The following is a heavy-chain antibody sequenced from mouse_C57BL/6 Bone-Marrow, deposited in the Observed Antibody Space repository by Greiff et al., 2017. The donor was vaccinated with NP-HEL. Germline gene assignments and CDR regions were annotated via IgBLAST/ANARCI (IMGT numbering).Heavy chain of an antibody. CDR1: GYTFTDYY. Sequence: SGPELVKPGASVKISCKASGYTFTDYYINWVKQRPGQGLEWIGWIFPGSGSTYYNEKFKGQATLTVDKSSSTAYMLLSSLTSEDSAVYFCAREAYYSNYFFMDYWGQGTSVTVSS. CDR2: IFPGSGST. V-gene: IGHV1-75*01. J-gene: IGHJ4*01. CDR3: AREAYYSNYFFMDY. D-gene: IGHD2-5*01.